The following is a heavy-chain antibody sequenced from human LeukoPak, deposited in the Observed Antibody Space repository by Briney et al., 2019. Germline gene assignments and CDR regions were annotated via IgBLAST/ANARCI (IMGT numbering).Heavy chain of an antibody. CDR2: INAGNGNT. J-gene: IGHJ4*02. Sequence: ASVKVSCKASGYTFTNYAIHWVRQAPGQRLEWMGWINAGNGNTKYSQKFQGRVTIGRDTSASTAYMELSSLRSEDTAVYYCARGPGYSSGWYEGFNDYWGQGTLVTVSS. V-gene: IGHV1-3*01. D-gene: IGHD6-19*01. CDR3: ARGPGYSSGWYEGFNDY. CDR1: GYTFTNYA.